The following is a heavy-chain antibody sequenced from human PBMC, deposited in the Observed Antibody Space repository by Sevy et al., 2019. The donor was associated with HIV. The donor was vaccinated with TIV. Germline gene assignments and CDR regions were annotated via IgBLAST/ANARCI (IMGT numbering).Heavy chain of an antibody. CDR3: ARESIGAVGDFDY. J-gene: IGHJ4*02. CDR2: IYSSGST. D-gene: IGHD6-13*01. V-gene: IGHV4-59*01. CDR1: GGSMNNYF. Sequence: SETLSLTCTVSGGSMNNYFRSWIRQPPGKALEWIAYIYSSGSTNYNPSLKSRVTISVDSSKNQFSLKLRSVTAADTAVYYCARESIGAVGDFDYWGQGTLVTVSS.